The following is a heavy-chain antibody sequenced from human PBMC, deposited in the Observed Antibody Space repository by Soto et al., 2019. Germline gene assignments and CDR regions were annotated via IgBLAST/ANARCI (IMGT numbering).Heavy chain of an antibody. CDR1: GYSVSDYF. CDR2: INPKSAAT. Sequence: QVQLVQSGAEVKKSGASVKVSCKASGYSVSDYFIQWVRQAPGQGLEWVAWINPKSAATNYAKKFQGRVSLTWDTSFSTAYMELTRLRPDDTAVYYCARIKWGLDYYNGMDVWGQGPTVIVSS. J-gene: IGHJ6*02. D-gene: IGHD1-26*01. V-gene: IGHV1-2*02. CDR3: ARIKWGLDYYNGMDV.